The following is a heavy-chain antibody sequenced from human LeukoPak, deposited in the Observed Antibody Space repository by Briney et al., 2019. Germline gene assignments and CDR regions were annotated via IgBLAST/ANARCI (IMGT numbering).Heavy chain of an antibody. Sequence: GGSLRLSCAASGFTFSSYGMPWVRQAPGKGLEWVAVIWYDGSNKYYADSVKGRFTISRDNSKNTLYLQMNSLRAEDTAVYYCAKEQGGGLIVVVTALFDYWGQGTLVTVSS. J-gene: IGHJ4*02. CDR1: GFTFSSYG. CDR3: AKEQGGGLIVVVTALFDY. V-gene: IGHV3-30*02. D-gene: IGHD2-21*02. CDR2: IWYDGSNK.